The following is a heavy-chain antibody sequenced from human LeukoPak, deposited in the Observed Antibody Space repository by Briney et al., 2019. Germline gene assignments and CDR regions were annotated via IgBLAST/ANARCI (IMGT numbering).Heavy chain of an antibody. CDR3: ARDGALIQWLETGGYFDY. Sequence: KPSETLSLTCAVYGGSFSGYYWSWIRQPPGKGLEWIGEINHSGSTNYNPSLKSRVTMSVDTSKNQFSLKLSSVTAADTAVYYCARDGALIQWLETGGYFDYWGQGTLVTVSS. CDR2: INHSGST. D-gene: IGHD6-19*01. V-gene: IGHV4-34*01. CDR1: GGSFSGYY. J-gene: IGHJ4*02.